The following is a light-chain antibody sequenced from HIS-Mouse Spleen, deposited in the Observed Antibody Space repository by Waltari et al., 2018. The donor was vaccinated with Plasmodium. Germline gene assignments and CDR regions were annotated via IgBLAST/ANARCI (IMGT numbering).Light chain of an antibody. CDR1: NIGRKN. V-gene: IGLV3-9*01. CDR3: QVWDSSTVV. CDR2: RDS. J-gene: IGLJ2*01. Sequence: SYELTQPLSVSVALGQTARITCGGNNIGRKNEHWYQQKQGQAPVLVIYRDSNRPSGIPERFSGSNSGNTATLTISRAQAGDEADYYCQVWDSSTVVFGGGTKLTVL.